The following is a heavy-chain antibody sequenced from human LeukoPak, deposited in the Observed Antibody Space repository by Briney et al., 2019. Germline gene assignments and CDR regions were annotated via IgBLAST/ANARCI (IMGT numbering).Heavy chain of an antibody. V-gene: IGHV5-51*01. D-gene: IGHD6-13*01. CDR3: ARHTAAAGPIDF. CDR2: VYPGDSDT. Sequence: GESLNISCKCSGYSFTRSWIGWVRQMPGKGLEWMGIVYPGDSDTKYSPSFQGQVTISADKSITTAYLQWSSLKASDTAIYYCARHTAAAGPIDFWGQGTLVTVSS. CDR1: GYSFTRSW. J-gene: IGHJ4*02.